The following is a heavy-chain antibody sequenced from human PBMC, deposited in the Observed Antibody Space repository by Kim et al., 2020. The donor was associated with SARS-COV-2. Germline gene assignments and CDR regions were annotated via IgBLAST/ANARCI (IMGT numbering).Heavy chain of an antibody. CDR3: ARVGRNYDFWSGYYAWFDP. CDR1: GGSISSYY. J-gene: IGHJ5*02. D-gene: IGHD3-3*01. CDR2: IYYSGST. V-gene: IGHV4-59*13. Sequence: SETLSLTCTVSGGSISSYYWSWIRQPPGKGLEWIGYIYYSGSTNYNPSLKSRVTISVDRSKNQFSLKLSSVTAADTAVYYCARVGRNYDFWSGYYAWFDPWGQGTLVTVSS.